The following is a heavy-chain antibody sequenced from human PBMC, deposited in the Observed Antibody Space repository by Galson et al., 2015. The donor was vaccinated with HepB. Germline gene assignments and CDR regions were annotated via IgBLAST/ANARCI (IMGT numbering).Heavy chain of an antibody. V-gene: IGHV3-23*01. CDR1: GFTFSNYA. CDR3: AKDRTVVPRMGAY. Sequence: SLRLSCAASGFTFSNYAMSWVRQAPGKGLEWVSATSGSGGSTYYADSVKGRFTISRDNSKDTLYLQMSSLRAEDTALYYCAKDRTVVPRMGAYWGQGTLVTVSS. J-gene: IGHJ4*02. D-gene: IGHD3-10*01. CDR2: TSGSGGST.